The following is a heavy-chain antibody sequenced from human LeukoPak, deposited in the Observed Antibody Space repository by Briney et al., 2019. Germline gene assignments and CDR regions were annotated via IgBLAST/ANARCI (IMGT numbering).Heavy chain of an antibody. CDR1: GYRFTSYW. V-gene: IGHV5-51*01. J-gene: IGHJ4*02. CDR3: ARHGGYSYGGIDY. CDR2: IYPGDSDT. D-gene: IGHD5-18*01. Sequence: GASLKISFKGSGYRFTSYWIGWVRPMPGKGLEWMGIIYPGDSDTGYSPSFQGQVTISADKSISTAYLQWSSLKASDTAMYYCARHGGYSYGGIDYWGQGTLVTVSS.